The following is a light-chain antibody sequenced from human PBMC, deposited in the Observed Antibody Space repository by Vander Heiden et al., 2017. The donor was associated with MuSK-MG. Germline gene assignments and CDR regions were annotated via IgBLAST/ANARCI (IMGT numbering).Light chain of an antibody. CDR1: QSVSSN. CDR3: QQDNNCPVT. Sequence: EIVMTQSPATLSVSPGERATLSCRASQSVSSNLAWYQQKPGQAPRLLIYGASTRATGIPASFSGSGSGTEFTLTISSLQSEDFAVYYCQQDNNCPVTFGQGTKMXIK. J-gene: IGKJ2*01. V-gene: IGKV3-15*01. CDR2: GAS.